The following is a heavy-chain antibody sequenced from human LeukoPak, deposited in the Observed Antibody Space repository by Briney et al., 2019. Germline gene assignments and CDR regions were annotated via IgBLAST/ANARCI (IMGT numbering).Heavy chain of an antibody. CDR2: IDTDGRTT. CDR1: GFTFSSFW. J-gene: IGHJ4*02. CDR3: ATLNSFGHDY. Sequence: GGSLRLSCAASGFTFSSFWMHWVRQPPGKGLVWVSRIDTDGRTTTYADSVKDRFTISRDNASNTVYLQIHSLRAEDTAVYYCATLNSFGHDYWGQGILVTVSS. D-gene: IGHD5-18*01. V-gene: IGHV3-74*01.